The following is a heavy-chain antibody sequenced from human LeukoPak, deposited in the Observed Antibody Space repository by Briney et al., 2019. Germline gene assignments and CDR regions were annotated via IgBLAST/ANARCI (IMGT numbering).Heavy chain of an antibody. CDR3: ARGYSSVAAAMGF. J-gene: IGHJ4*02. CDR2: TYYSGST. D-gene: IGHD6-13*01. V-gene: IGHV4-59*08. CDR1: GGSISSYY. Sequence: SETLSLTCTVSGGSISSYYWSWIRQPPGKGLEWIGYTYYSGSTNYNPSLKSRVTISVDTSKNQFSLKLSSVTAADTAVYYCARGYSSVAAAMGFWGQGTLVTVSS.